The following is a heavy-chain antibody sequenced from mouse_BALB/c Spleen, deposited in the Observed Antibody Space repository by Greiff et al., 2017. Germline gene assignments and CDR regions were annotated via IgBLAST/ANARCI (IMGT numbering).Heavy chain of an antibody. D-gene: IGHD1-1*01. CDR1: GYTFSSYW. Sequence: VKLMESGAELMKPGASVKISCKATGYTFSSYWIEWVKQRPGHGLEWIGEILPGSGSTNYNEKFKGKATFTADTSSNTAYMQLSSLTSEDSAVYYCARCYYYGSSYDWYFDVWGAGTTVTVSS. V-gene: IGHV1-9*01. J-gene: IGHJ1*01. CDR3: ARCYYYGSSYDWYFDV. CDR2: ILPGSGST.